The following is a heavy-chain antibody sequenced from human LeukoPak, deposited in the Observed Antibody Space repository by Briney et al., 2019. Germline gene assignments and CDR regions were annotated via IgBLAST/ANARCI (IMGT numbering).Heavy chain of an antibody. D-gene: IGHD4-17*01. V-gene: IGHV1-2*02. CDR3: ARDGIYGDSPGGMDV. J-gene: IGHJ6*04. CDR1: GYTFTGYY. Sequence: ASVKVSCKASGYTFTGYYMHWVRQAPRQGLEWMGWINPNSGGTNYAQKFQGRVTMTRDTSISTAYMELSRLRSDDTAVYYCARDGIYGDSPGGMDVWGKGTTVTVSS. CDR2: INPNSGGT.